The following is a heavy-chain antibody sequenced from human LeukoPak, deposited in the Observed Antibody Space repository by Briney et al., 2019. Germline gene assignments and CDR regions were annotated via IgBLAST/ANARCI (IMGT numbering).Heavy chain of an antibody. V-gene: IGHV3-33*01. CDR2: IWYDGSNK. D-gene: IGHD4-17*01. CDR1: GFTFSSYG. CDR3: ARNQDYGVYNSVGAFDI. J-gene: IGHJ3*02. Sequence: PGGSLRLSCAASGFTFSSYGMHWVRQAPGKGLEWVADIWYDGSNKYYADSVKGRFTISRDNSKNTLYLQMNSLRAEDTAVYYCARNQDYGVYNSVGAFDIWGQGTMVTVSS.